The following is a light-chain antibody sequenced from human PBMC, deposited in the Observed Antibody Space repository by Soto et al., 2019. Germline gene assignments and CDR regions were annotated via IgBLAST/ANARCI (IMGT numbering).Light chain of an antibody. Sequence: EIVLTPSPGTLSWSPGERATLSCRASQSVRSSSLAWYQQKPGQAPRLLIYDASTRATGIPDRFSGSGSGTDFTLTISRLEPEDFAVYYCQQYGSSPLTLGVGTKVEIK. J-gene: IGKJ4*01. CDR3: QQYGSSPLT. CDR1: QSVRSSS. CDR2: DAS. V-gene: IGKV3-20*01.